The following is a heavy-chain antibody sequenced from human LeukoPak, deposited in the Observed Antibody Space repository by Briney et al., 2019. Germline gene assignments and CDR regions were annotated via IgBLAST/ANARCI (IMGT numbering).Heavy chain of an antibody. V-gene: IGHV4-59*08. J-gene: IGHJ6*02. D-gene: IGHD6-13*01. Sequence: KASETLSLTCTVSGGSISSYYWSWIRQPPGKGLEWIGYIYYSGSTNYNPSLKSRVTISVDTSKNQFSLKLSSVTAADTAVYYCARASIAAADPWGDYYYYGMDVWGQGTTVTVSS. CDR2: IYYSGST. CDR3: ARASIAAADPWGDYYYYGMDV. CDR1: GGSISSYY.